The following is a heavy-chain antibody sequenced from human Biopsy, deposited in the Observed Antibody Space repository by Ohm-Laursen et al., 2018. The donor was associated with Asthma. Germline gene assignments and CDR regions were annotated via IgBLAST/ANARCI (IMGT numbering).Heavy chain of an antibody. J-gene: IGHJ6*02. CDR3: ARAVDYSHYYGIDV. CDR1: GYTFTSTVYG. CDR2: ISVYNGNT. Sequence: VASVKVSCKASGYTFTSTVYGISWVRQAPGQGLEWMGWISVYNGNTKVAQKLQDRVTMITDTSTSTAYMELRSLRSDDTAVYFCARAVDYSHYYGIDVWGQGTTVTVS. V-gene: IGHV1-18*01. D-gene: IGHD3-10*01.